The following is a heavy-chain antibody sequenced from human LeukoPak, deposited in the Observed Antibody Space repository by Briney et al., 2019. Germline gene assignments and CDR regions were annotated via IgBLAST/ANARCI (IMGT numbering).Heavy chain of an antibody. Sequence: SETLSLTCTVPGGSISSSSYYWGWIRQPPGKGLEWIGSIYYSGSTYYNPSLKSRVTISVDTSKNQFSLKLSSVTAADTAVYYCARQETTGVGPAAGTGSDYWGQGTLVTVSS. V-gene: IGHV4-39*01. CDR3: ARQETTGVGPAAGTGSDY. J-gene: IGHJ4*02. CDR1: GGSISSSSYY. D-gene: IGHD6-13*01. CDR2: IYYSGST.